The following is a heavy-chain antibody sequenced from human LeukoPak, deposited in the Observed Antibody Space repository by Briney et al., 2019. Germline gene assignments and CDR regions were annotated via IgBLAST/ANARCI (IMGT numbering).Heavy chain of an antibody. CDR2: IIPLFGTT. V-gene: IGHV1-69*06. J-gene: IGHJ3*02. D-gene: IGHD3-22*01. CDR1: GGTFSNYA. Sequence: SVTVSCKTSGGTFSNYAITWVRQAPGQGLEWMGRIIPLFGTTHYAQKFQGRVTFSADKSTGTAYMDLSGLTSEDTAVYFCAREDTGYYYDSSGYYAVWEAFYIWGQGTMVTVS. CDR3: AREDTGYYYDSSGYYAVWEAFYI.